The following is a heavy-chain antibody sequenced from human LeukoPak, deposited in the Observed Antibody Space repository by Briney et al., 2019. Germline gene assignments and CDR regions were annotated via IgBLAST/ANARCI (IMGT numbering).Heavy chain of an antibody. CDR1: GFTFSSYY. CDR2: IYSGGST. CDR3: ARVMYSSGWYYWFDP. V-gene: IGHV3-66*01. J-gene: IGHJ5*02. Sequence: GGSLRLSCAASGFTFSSYYMSWVRQAPGKGLEWVSVIYSGGSTYYSDSVKGRFTISRDNSKNTLYLQMNSLRAEDTAVYYCARVMYSSGWYYWFDPWRQGTLVTVSS. D-gene: IGHD6-19*01.